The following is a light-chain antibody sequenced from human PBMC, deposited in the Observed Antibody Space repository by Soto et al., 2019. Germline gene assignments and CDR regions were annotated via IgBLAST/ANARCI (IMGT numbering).Light chain of an antibody. CDR1: QSLAHTDGNTY. J-gene: IGKJ2*02. CDR2: KIS. V-gene: IGKV2-24*01. CDR3: KQEANSPCT. Sequence: DIVMTQTLLSSPVTVGQPASISCRSSQSLAHTDGNTYLSWLQQRPGQPPRHLMYKISNRFSGVPDRFSGSGSGTDFTLKISRVEPEDVGVYYCKQEANSPCTFGRGTKLEIK.